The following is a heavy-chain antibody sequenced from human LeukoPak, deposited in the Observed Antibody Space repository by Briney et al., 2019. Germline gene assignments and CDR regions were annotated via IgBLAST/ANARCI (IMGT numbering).Heavy chain of an antibody. Sequence: GGSLRLSCAASGFEFNIYEMIWVRQAPGKEPEWISYISSSGSLVYYADSVKGRFTVSRDNAQKSLFLQMNGLRVEDTAMYYCARDSLHNYGGTGYGYYFDYWGQGTPVTVSS. CDR1: GFEFNIYE. CDR3: ARDSLHNYGGTGYGYYFDY. V-gene: IGHV3-48*03. CDR2: ISSSGSLV. D-gene: IGHD4/OR15-4a*01. J-gene: IGHJ4*02.